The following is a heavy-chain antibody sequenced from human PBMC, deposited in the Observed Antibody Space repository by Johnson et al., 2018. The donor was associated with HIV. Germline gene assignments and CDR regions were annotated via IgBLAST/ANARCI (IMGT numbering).Heavy chain of an antibody. D-gene: IGHD6-6*01. Sequence: QVQLVDSGGGVVQPGRSLRLSCAASGFTFSSYGMHWVRQDPGKGLEWVAVISYDGSNKYYADSVKGRFTISRDNSKNTLYLQMNSLRGEDTAVYSCARGRSSSSTAAFDIWGQGTMVTVSS. CDR2: ISYDGSNK. CDR1: GFTFSSYG. CDR3: ARGRSSSSTAAFDI. V-gene: IGHV3-30*19. J-gene: IGHJ3*02.